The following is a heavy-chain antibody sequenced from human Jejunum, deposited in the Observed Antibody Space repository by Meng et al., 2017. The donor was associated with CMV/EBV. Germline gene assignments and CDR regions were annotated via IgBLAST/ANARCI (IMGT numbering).Heavy chain of an antibody. CDR1: DNH. Sequence: DNHIHWVRQAPGQGLEWLGRINPNSGGTNYAQHFKGRVTLTRDTSANTVYMEVSMLRSDDTAMYFCARSVRNYGSGSWYFDLWGRGTLVTVSS. V-gene: IGHV1-2*06. CDR2: INPNSGGT. J-gene: IGHJ2*01. D-gene: IGHD3-16*01. CDR3: ARSVRNYGSGSWYFDL.